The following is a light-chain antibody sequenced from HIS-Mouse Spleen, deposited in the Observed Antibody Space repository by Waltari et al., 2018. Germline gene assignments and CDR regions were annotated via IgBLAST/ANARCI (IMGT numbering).Light chain of an antibody. CDR1: SSDGGGYNY. V-gene: IGLV2-14*03. CDR3: SSYTSSSFNVV. Sequence: QSALTQPASVSGSPGQSITISCTGTSSDGGGYNYVSWYQQPPGKAPKLMIYDVSNRPSGVSNRFSGSKSGNTASLTISGLQAEDEADYYCSSYTSSSFNVVFGGGTKLTVL. J-gene: IGLJ2*01. CDR2: DVS.